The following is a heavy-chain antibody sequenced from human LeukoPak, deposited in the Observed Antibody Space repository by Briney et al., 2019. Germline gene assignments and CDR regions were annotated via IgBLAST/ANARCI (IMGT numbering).Heavy chain of an antibody. J-gene: IGHJ6*02. V-gene: IGHV3-74*01. CDR3: ARDYYYYAMDV. CDR2: INSDGSST. CDR1: GFTCSSYW. Sequence: PGGSLRLSCAASGFTCSSYWKHWVRQAPAKGLVWVSRINSDGSSTSYADSVKGRFTISRDNAKNTLYLQMNSLRAEDTAVYYCARDYYYYAMDVWGQGTTVTVSS.